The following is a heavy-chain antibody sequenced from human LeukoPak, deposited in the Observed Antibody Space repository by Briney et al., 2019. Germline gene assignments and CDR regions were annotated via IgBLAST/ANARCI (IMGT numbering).Heavy chain of an antibody. CDR2: ISSSGSTI. V-gene: IGHV3-11*04. J-gene: IGHJ4*02. CDR1: GFTFSSYA. D-gene: IGHD3-22*01. CDR3: ARDDSSGYYAIDY. Sequence: GGSLRLSCAASGFTFSSYAMSWIRQAPGKGLEWVSYISSSGSTIYYADSVKGRFTISRDNAKNSLYLQMNSLRAEDTAVYYCARDDSSGYYAIDYWGQGTLVTVSS.